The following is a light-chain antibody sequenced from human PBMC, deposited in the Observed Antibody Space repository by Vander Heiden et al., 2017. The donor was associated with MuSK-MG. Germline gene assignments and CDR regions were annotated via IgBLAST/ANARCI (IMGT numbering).Light chain of an antibody. Sequence: DILLTQSPGTLSVSPGERVTLSCKASQRVAGSYLAWYQQKPGQAPRFLIYGASNRATGIPDRFSGSGSGTDFTLTISRLEPEDFAVYYCQQDGSVPVTFGGGTKVEIK. CDR3: QQDGSVPVT. CDR2: GAS. J-gene: IGKJ4*01. CDR1: QRVAGSY. V-gene: IGKV3-20*01.